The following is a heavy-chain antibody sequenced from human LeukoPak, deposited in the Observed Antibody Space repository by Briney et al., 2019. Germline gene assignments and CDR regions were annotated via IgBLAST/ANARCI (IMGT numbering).Heavy chain of an antibody. Sequence: GGSLRLSCAASGFTFNDYYMSWIRQAPGKGLEWPSYINIGGTNTHYADSVKGRFTISSDNAKKSLYLEMNNLRAEDTAVYYCATDGAGFDTWGQGVLVTVSS. CDR1: GFTFNDYY. CDR2: INIGGTNT. J-gene: IGHJ5*02. CDR3: ATDGAGFDT. V-gene: IGHV3-11*01.